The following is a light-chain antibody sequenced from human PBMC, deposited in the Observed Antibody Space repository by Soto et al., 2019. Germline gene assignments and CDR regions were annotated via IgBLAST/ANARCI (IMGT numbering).Light chain of an antibody. V-gene: IGKV1-39*01. J-gene: IGKJ1*01. Sequence: DIQMTQSPSSLSASVGDRFTITCRASQSITSYLNWYQQKPGKAPNLLIYSAFSLESGVPSRFSGSGSGTDYTLTISSLQPEDFATYFCQQSYSRPRTFGQGTTVDIK. CDR2: SAF. CDR1: QSITSY. CDR3: QQSYSRPRT.